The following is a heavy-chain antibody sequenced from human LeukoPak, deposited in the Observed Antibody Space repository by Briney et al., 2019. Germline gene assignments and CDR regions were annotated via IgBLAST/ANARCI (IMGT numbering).Heavy chain of an antibody. CDR1: GFTFSSYA. CDR3: AKDNGDSSGYYLSPFDY. CDR2: ISGSGGST. Sequence: GGSLRLSCAASGFTFSSYAMSWVRQAPGKGLEWVSAISGSGGSTYYADSVKGRSTISRDNSKNTLYLQMNSLRAEDTAVYYCAKDNGDSSGYYLSPFDYWGQGTLVTVSS. V-gene: IGHV3-23*01. D-gene: IGHD3-22*01. J-gene: IGHJ4*02.